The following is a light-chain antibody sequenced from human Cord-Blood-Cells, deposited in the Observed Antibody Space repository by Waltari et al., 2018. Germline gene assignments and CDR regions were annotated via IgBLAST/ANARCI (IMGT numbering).Light chain of an antibody. V-gene: IGLV2-14*01. CDR1: SSDVGGSNY. J-gene: IGLJ1*01. CDR2: DVS. Sequence: QSALTQPASVSGSPGQSLPISCTGTSSDVGGSNYVSWYQQHPGKAPKLMIYDVSNRPSGVSNRFSGSKSGNTASLTISGLQAEDEADYYCSSYTSSSTLEVFGTGTKVTVL. CDR3: SSYTSSSTLEV.